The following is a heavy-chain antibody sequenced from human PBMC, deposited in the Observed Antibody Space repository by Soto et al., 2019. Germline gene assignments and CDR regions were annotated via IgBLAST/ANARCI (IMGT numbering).Heavy chain of an antibody. J-gene: IGHJ6*02. D-gene: IGHD2-15*01. CDR1: GGSIKNYY. V-gene: IGHV4-59*01. Sequence: ETLSLTCPVSGGSIKNYYGSWIRQPQGKGREWIGYIYYMVRTNYNPSLKIRVTRSVETSKTQCSLQLRYVTGAGAAVYLCARAWVYCKGCSCYYYYYGTDVWVQGPTVTVSS. CDR3: ARAWVYCKGCSCYYYYYGTDV. CDR2: IYYMVRT.